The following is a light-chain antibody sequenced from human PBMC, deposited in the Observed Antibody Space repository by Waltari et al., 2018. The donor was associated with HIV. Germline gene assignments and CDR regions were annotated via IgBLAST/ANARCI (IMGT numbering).Light chain of an antibody. V-gene: IGLV1-36*01. CDR3: STWDFSLNSVV. Sequence: QSALTQEASVSGTVGQKVTLSCTGNSNNIGNYAVGWYQQISHGAPNTVVFGNSLPSGISVRFSGSKSGTIASLTISGLQPEDEAVYCCSTWDFSLNSVVFGGGTKLTV. CDR1: SNNIGNYA. CDR2: GN. J-gene: IGLJ2*01.